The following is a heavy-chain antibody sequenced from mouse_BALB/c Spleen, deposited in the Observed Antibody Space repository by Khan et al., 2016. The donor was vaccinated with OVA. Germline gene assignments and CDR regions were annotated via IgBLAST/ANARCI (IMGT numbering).Heavy chain of an antibody. Sequence: QVQLQQSGAELMKPGASVKISCKATGYTFSSYWIEWVKQRPGHGLEWIGEILPGRGNSNYNEKFKDRATFTADTSSTIAYMQLSSLTSEDSAVEYCARGAGTTYGMDYWGQGTSVTVSS. CDR1: GYTFSSYW. D-gene: IGHD4-1*01. V-gene: IGHV1-9*01. CDR2: ILPGRGNS. J-gene: IGHJ4*01. CDR3: ARGAGTTYGMDY.